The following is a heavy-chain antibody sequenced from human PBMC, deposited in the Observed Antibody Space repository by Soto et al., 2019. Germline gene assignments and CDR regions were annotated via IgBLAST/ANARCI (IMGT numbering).Heavy chain of an antibody. Sequence: QVQLVQSGAEVQKPGASAQVSCKASGYIFTDYYIHWIRQAPGRGLEWMGWINPHSGGTKSAQKFQGWVTMTRDTSTHTVYMELTRLRSDDTAVYYCARGEAGYFYYGLDVWGQGTTVTVSS. CDR2: INPHSGGT. J-gene: IGHJ6*02. CDR3: ARGEAGYFYYGLDV. V-gene: IGHV1-2*04. CDR1: GYIFTDYY.